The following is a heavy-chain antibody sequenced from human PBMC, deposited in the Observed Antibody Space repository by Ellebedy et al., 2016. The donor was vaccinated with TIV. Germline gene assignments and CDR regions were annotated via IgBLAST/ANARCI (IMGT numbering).Heavy chain of an antibody. CDR1: GYSFTSYW. CDR2: IYPGDSDT. J-gene: IGHJ6*02. D-gene: IGHD3-22*01. CDR3: ARHLTPYYYDSSGYYYGGMDV. Sequence: GESLKISCKGSGYSFTSYWIGWVRQMPGKGLEWMGIIYPGDSDTRYSPSFQGQVTISADTSISTAYLQWSSLKASDTAMYYCARHLTPYYYDSSGYYYGGMDVWGQGTTVTVSS. V-gene: IGHV5-51*01.